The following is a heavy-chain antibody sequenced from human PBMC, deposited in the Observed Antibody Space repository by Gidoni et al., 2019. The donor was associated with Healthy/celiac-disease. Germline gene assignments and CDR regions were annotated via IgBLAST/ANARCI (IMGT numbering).Heavy chain of an antibody. J-gene: IGHJ5*02. Sequence: EVQLVESGGGLVKPGGSLRLPCAASGFTFSIYRMNWVRQAQGKGLEWVSSISSTSSYIFYADSVKGRFTISRDNAKNSLYLQMNSLRAEDTAVYYCARDPHPPEDIVATPWGQGTLVTVSS. CDR3: ARDPHPPEDIVATP. D-gene: IGHD5-12*01. CDR1: GFTFSIYR. V-gene: IGHV3-21*01. CDR2: ISSTSSYI.